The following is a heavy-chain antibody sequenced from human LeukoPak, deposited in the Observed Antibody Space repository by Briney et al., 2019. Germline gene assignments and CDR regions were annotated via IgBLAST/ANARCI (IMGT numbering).Heavy chain of an antibody. V-gene: IGHV1-2*02. CDR1: GYTFSDSY. CDR3: ARDLYSGTYGR. D-gene: IGHD1-26*01. J-gene: IGHJ4*02. Sequence: GASVKVSCKASGYTFSDSYMHWVRQAPGQGLEWMGWINPTSGVTKYAEKFQGRVTMTRDTSIRTAYMEMSRVRSDDTALYYCARDLYSGTYGRWGQGTLVTVSS. CDR2: INPTSGVT.